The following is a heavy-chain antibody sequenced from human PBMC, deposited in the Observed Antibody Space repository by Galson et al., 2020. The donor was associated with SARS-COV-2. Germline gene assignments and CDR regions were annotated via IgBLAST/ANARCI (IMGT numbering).Heavy chain of an antibody. CDR3: ARDPTDVNSVGGFDY. CDR1: GESFSAYY. CDR2: IKHSGST. V-gene: IGHV4-34*01. D-gene: IGHD3-3*01. Sequence: SETLSLTCAVYGESFSAYYWSWIRQPPGKGLEWIGEIKHSGSTNYNPSLKLRVTISVDTSKHQFSLKLTSVTAADTAVYYCARDPTDVNSVGGFDYWGQGTLVTVSS. J-gene: IGHJ4*02.